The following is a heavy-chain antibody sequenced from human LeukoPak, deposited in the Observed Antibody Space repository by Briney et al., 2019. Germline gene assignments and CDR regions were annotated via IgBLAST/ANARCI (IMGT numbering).Heavy chain of an antibody. D-gene: IGHD6-13*01. J-gene: IGHJ4*01. CDR2: IHPGDSDT. CDR3: ARHREQQLVDY. Sequence: GESLKISCKGSGYSFTNYWIGWVRQMPGKGLEWMGIIHPGDSDTRDSPSFQGQVTISADKSISTAYLQWSSLKASDTAMYYCARHREQQLVDYWXXXXXXTXSS. CDR1: GYSFTNYW. V-gene: IGHV5-51*01.